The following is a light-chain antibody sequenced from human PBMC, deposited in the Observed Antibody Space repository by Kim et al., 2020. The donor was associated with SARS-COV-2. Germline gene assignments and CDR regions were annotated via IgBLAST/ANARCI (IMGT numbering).Light chain of an antibody. CDR3: AAWDDSLSGCV. Sequence: GQRETMYCAGRGCNIGRNYASWYQKNPGTAPKFVFYRNDQRPSGVPDRFSGSKSGTSASSAISGLRSEDEADYYCAAWDDSLSGCVFGTGTKVTVL. CDR1: GCNIGRNY. CDR2: RND. J-gene: IGLJ1*01. V-gene: IGLV1-47*01.